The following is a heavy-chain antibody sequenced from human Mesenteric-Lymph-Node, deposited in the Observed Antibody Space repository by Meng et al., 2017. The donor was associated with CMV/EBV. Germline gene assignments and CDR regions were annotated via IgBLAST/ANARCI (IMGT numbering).Heavy chain of an antibody. D-gene: IGHD5-12*01. CDR3: ATKRYTGYELLY. V-gene: IGHV7-4-1*02. CDR1: GSPFTTYC. Sequence: CMASGSPFTTYCMKWVRQAPGQGLEGMGSINTYTGNPAYAQDFTGRFVFSMDTSVNTAYMQINSLKAEDTAVYYCATKRYTGYELLYWGQGTLVTVSS. CDR2: INTYTGNP. J-gene: IGHJ4*02.